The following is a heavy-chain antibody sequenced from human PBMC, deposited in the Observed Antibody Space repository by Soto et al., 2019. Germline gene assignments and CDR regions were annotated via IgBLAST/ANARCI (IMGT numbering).Heavy chain of an antibody. D-gene: IGHD2-15*01. J-gene: IGHJ6*03. Sequence: EVQLVESGGDLVQPGGSLRLSCAASGFTVSSHYMNWVRQAPGKGLEWVSLIQSGGSTFYADSVKGRFTISRDNSKNTLFLQMNSLRGEDTAMYYFSRDDVYCSGGSCYGGPMDVWGRGTTVTVSS. CDR1: GFTVSSHY. V-gene: IGHV3-66*01. CDR3: SRDDVYCSGGSCYGGPMDV. CDR2: IQSGGST.